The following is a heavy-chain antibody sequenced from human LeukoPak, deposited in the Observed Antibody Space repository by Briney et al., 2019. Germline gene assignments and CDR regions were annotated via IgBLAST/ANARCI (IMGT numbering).Heavy chain of an antibody. V-gene: IGHV4-59*01. CDR1: GGSISGYY. CDR3: ARRRYYDFWSGPYAFDI. J-gene: IGHJ3*02. Sequence: SETLSLTCTVSGGSISGYYWSWIRQPPGKGLEWMGFIYDSGSTNYNPSLKSRLTISVDTSKNQFSLKLNSVTAADTAVYYCARRRYYDFWSGPYAFDIWGQGTMVTVSS. CDR2: IYDSGST. D-gene: IGHD3-3*01.